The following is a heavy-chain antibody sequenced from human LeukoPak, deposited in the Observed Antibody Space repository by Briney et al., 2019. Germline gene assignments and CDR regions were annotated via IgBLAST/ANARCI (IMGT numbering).Heavy chain of an antibody. J-gene: IGHJ6*02. CDR3: ARDQVLLWFGEPTMGYYGMDV. Sequence: PGGSLRLSCAASGFTVSSNYMGWVRQAPGKGLEWVSVIYSGGSTYYADSVKGRFTISRDNSKNTLYLQMNSLRAEDTAVYYCARDQVLLWFGEPTMGYYGMDVWGQGTTVTVSS. CDR2: IYSGGST. D-gene: IGHD3-10*01. V-gene: IGHV3-53*01. CDR1: GFTVSSNY.